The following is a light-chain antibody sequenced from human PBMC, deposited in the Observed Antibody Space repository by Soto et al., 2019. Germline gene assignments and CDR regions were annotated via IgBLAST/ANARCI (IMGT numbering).Light chain of an antibody. J-gene: IGKJ5*01. V-gene: IGKV3-15*01. Sequence: EIVLTQSPATLSLSPGERATLSCWASQSVSNSLAWYQQRPGQSPRLLIVGSFARATGIPARFSGSGSGSEFTLTISGLQSEDFAVYYCQQYNDRPPITFGQGTRLEIK. CDR3: QQYNDRPPIT. CDR2: GSF. CDR1: QSVSNS.